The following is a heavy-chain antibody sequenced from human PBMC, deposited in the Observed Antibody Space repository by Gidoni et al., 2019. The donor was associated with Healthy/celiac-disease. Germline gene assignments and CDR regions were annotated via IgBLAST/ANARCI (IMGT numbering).Heavy chain of an antibody. V-gene: IGHV1-18*01. CDR3: ARDRPIPRVVVTAANYYYYGMDV. CDR1: GYTFTSYG. Sequence: QVQLVQSGAEVKKPGASVKVSCKASGYTFTSYGIGWVRQAPGQGLEWMGWVSAYNGNTNYAHKLQGRVTMTTDTSTSTAYMELRSLRSDDTAVYYCARDRPIPRVVVTAANYYYYGMDVWGQGTTVTVSS. D-gene: IGHD2-21*02. J-gene: IGHJ6*02. CDR2: VSAYNGNT.